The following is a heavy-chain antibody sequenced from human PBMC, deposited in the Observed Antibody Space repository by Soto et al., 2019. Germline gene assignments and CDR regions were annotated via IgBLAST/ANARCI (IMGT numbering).Heavy chain of an antibody. D-gene: IGHD6-25*01. CDR1: GFTFSSYA. V-gene: IGHV3-23*01. J-gene: IGHJ6*03. CDR2: ISGSGGST. CDR3: AKKAADHYYYYYMDV. Sequence: PGGSLRLSCAASGFTFSSYAMSWVRQAPGKGLEWVSAISGSGGSTYYADSVKGRFTISRDNSKNTLYLQMNSLRAEDTAVYYCAKKAADHYYYYYMDVWAKGPRSPSP.